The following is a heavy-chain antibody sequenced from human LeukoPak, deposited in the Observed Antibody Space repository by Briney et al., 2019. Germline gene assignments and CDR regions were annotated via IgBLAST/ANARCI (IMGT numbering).Heavy chain of an antibody. D-gene: IGHD2-2*02. V-gene: IGHV4-39*01. Sequence: SETLSLTCTVSGGSISSSSYYWGWIRQPPGKGLEWIGSIYYSGSTYYNPSLKSRVTISVDTSKNQFSLKLSSVTAADTAVYYCARRDIVVVPAAIRDVFDIWGQGTMVTVSS. CDR2: IYYSGST. CDR1: GGSISSSSYY. CDR3: ARRDIVVVPAAIRDVFDI. J-gene: IGHJ3*02.